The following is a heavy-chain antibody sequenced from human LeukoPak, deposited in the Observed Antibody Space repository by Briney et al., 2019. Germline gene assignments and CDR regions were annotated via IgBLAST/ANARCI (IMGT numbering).Heavy chain of an antibody. Sequence: GASVKVSCKASGYTLTSYAMSWVRQAPGQGLEWMGYISAKNGNTKFVQNFQGRVAITTDTSTNTAYMELRSLTSDDTAVYYCATRVGDELNWGQGTLVTVSS. D-gene: IGHD1-7*01. CDR3: ATRVGDELN. J-gene: IGHJ4*02. CDR1: GYTLTSYA. V-gene: IGHV1-18*01. CDR2: ISAKNGNT.